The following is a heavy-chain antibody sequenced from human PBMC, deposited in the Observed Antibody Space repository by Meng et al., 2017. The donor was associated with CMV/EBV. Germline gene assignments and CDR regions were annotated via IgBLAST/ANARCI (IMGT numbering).Heavy chain of an antibody. J-gene: IGHJ6*02. D-gene: IGHD3/OR15-3a*01. V-gene: IGHV3-30*02. Sequence: GGSLRLSCAASGFTFSSYGMHWVRQAPGKGLEWVAFIRYDGSNKYYADSVKGRFTISRDNSKNTLYLQMNSLRAEDTAVYYCARDDFDYYGMDVWGQGTTVTVSS. CDR1: GFTFSSYG. CDR3: ARDDFDYYGMDV. CDR2: IRYDGSNK.